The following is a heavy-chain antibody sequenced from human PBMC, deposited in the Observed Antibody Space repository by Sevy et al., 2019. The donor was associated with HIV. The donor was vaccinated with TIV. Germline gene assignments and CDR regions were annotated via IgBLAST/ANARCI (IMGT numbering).Heavy chain of an antibody. Sequence: GGSLRLSCAASGFTFNNAWMSWVRQAPGKGLEWIGRIKNKPDGGTTDYAAPVKGRFTISRDDSENTLYLQMNSLKTEDTAVYYCCTEGNVLLAEGWGHWFDPWGQGTLVTVSS. CDR2: IKNKPDGGTT. J-gene: IGHJ5*02. CDR3: CTEGNVLLAEGWGHWFDP. D-gene: IGHD2-8*01. V-gene: IGHV3-15*01. CDR1: GFTFNNAW.